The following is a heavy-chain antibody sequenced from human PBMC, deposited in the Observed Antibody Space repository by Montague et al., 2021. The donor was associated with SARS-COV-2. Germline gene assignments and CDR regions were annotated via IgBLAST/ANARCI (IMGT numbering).Heavy chain of an antibody. CDR1: GGSFSGYY. CDR2: INHSGST. Sequence: SETLSLTCAVYGGSFSGYYWNWIRQPPGKGLEWIGEINHSGSTNYNPSLKSRVTMSVDTSKNQFSLKLSSVTAADTAAYYCARGARQGYGFRLGSLDYWGQGTLVTVSS. CDR3: ARGARQGYGFRLGSLDY. J-gene: IGHJ4*02. V-gene: IGHV4-34*01. D-gene: IGHD3-10*01.